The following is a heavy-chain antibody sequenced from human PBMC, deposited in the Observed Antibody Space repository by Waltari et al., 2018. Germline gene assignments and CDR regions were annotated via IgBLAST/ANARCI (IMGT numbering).Heavy chain of an antibody. CDR2: ILPIFATP. CDR3: ARGGYYFDS. CDR1: GGTFSTYA. V-gene: IGHV1-69*06. Sequence: QVQLVQSGAEVNKLGSSVQVSCKASGGTFSTYAISWVRQAPGHGLEWMGGILPIFATPNYAQKFQGRGTITADKSTSTAYMELSSLRSEDTAVYYCARGGYYFDSWGQGTLVTVSS. D-gene: IGHD3-16*01. J-gene: IGHJ4*02.